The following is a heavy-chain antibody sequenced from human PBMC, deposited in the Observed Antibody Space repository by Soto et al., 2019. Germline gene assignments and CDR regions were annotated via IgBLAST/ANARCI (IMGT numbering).Heavy chain of an antibody. CDR1: GDSFTSFD. V-gene: IGHV1-8*01. D-gene: IGHD3-9*01. CDR2: MNASGST. CDR3: GKYFVRRGFVV. Sequence: QVQLVQSGAEVKNPGASVKVSCKASGDSFTSFDINWVRQATGQGPEWIGWMNASGSTGHAQKFQGRVTLSTDISRSTAYRELSSLRSGDTAKYNGGKYFVRRGFVVWGQGTVVIVSS. J-gene: IGHJ3*01.